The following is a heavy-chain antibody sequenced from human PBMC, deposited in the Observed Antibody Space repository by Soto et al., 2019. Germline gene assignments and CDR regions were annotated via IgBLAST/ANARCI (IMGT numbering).Heavy chain of an antibody. D-gene: IGHD1-1*01. Sequence: ASVKVSCKASGYTFTSYGISCVRQAPGQGLEWMGWISAYNGNTNYAQKLQGRVTMTTDTSTSTVYMELSSLRSEDTAVYYCARDRGSPGTTTVYYYYYGMDVWXQGTTVTVSS. CDR3: ARDRGSPGTTTVYYYYYGMDV. CDR2: ISAYNGNT. V-gene: IGHV1-18*04. J-gene: IGHJ6*02. CDR1: GYTFTSYG.